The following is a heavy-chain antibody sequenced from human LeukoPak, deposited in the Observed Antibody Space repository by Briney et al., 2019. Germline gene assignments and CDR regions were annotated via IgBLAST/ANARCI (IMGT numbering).Heavy chain of an antibody. CDR2: VSSHGNDG. V-gene: IGHV3-30*01. CDR1: EFTFSHFA. Sequence: GRSLRLSCADSEFTFSHFAMHWVRQAPGKGLEWVAVVSSHGNDGYYADSVKGRFTISRDNSKNTLYLQIDSLRGEDTAIYYCTRDAYNFNDFDYWGQGTLVTVSS. D-gene: IGHD5-24*01. J-gene: IGHJ4*02. CDR3: TRDAYNFNDFDY.